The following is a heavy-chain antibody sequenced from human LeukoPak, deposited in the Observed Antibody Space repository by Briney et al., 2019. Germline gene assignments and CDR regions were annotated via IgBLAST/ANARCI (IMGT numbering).Heavy chain of an antibody. CDR2: INHSGST. Sequence: SETLSLTCAVYGGSFSGYYWSWIRQPPGKGLEWIGEINHSGSTNYNPSLKSRVTISVDTSKNQFSLKLSSVTAADTAVYHCARRDRSNYYYYMDVWGKGTTVTVSS. CDR1: GGSFSGYY. D-gene: IGHD5-24*01. CDR3: ARRDRSNYYYYMDV. V-gene: IGHV4-34*01. J-gene: IGHJ6*03.